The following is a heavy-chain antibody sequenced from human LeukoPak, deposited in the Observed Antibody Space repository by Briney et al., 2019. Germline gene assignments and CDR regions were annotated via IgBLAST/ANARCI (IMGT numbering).Heavy chain of an antibody. CDR3: AREYSSGYYFDY. CDR1: GFTFSSYS. Sequence: PGGSLRLSCAASGFTFSSYSMNWVRQVPGKGLEWVSYISSGSESSTYYADSVKGRFTISRDNAKNSLYLQMNSLRDEDTAVYYCAREYSSGYYFDYWGQGTLVTVSS. D-gene: IGHD6-25*01. CDR2: ISSGSESST. V-gene: IGHV3-48*02. J-gene: IGHJ4*02.